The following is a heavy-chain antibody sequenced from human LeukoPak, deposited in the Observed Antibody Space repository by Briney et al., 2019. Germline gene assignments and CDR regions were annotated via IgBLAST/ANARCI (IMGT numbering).Heavy chain of an antibody. J-gene: IGHJ1*01. Sequence: GGSLRLSCAASGFTFSSHSINWVRQAPGKGLEWVSSISGDSTYIYYADSVRGRFTISRDNAKNSMYLQMTSLRPEDTAMYYCARGPGIAVAPLQHWGQGTLVTVYS. CDR2: ISGDSTYI. CDR3: ARGPGIAVAPLQH. V-gene: IGHV3-21*01. D-gene: IGHD6-19*01. CDR1: GFTFSSHS.